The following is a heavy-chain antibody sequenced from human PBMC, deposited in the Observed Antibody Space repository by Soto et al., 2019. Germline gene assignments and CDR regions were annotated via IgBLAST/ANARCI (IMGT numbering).Heavy chain of an antibody. CDR2: ISGSGGST. D-gene: IGHD5-12*01. Sequence: GGSLRLSCAASGFTFSSYAMSWVRQAPGKGLEWVSAISGSGGSTYYADSVKGRFTISRDNSKNTPYLQMNSLRAEDTAVYYCAKEGASGSSGAPFDYWGQGTLVTVSS. V-gene: IGHV3-23*01. J-gene: IGHJ4*02. CDR1: GFTFSSYA. CDR3: AKEGASGSSGAPFDY.